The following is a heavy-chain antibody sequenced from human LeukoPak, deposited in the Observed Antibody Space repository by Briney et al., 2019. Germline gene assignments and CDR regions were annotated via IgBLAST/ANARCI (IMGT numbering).Heavy chain of an antibody. Sequence: PSETLSLTCTASGGSISSYYWSWIRQPPGQGLEWIGYIYYSGSTNYNPCVKSRVTTSIDTSKLQFSLKPISVTAADTAVYYCARETYEGIVDYWGQGTLVTVSS. J-gene: IGHJ4*01. CDR2: IYYSGST. D-gene: IGHD2-21*01. CDR3: ARETYEGIVDY. V-gene: IGHV4-59*01. CDR1: GGSISSYY.